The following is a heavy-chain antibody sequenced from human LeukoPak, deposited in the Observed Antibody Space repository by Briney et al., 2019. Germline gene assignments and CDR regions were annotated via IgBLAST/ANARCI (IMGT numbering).Heavy chain of an antibody. V-gene: IGHV4-30-2*01. CDR1: GGSISSGGYS. J-gene: IGHJ5*02. Sequence: SQTLSLTCAVSGGSISSGGYSWSWIRQPPGKGLEWIGYIYHSGSTYYNPSLKSRVTISVDRSKNQFSLKLSSVTAADTAVYYCARKFGGNNWFDPWGQGTLVTVSS. CDR2: IYHSGST. D-gene: IGHD3-10*01. CDR3: ARKFGGNNWFDP.